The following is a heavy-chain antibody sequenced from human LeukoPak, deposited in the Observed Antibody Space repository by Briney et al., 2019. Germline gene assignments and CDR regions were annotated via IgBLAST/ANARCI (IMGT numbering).Heavy chain of an antibody. CDR3: ARARIYCSGGSCSDYYYYGMDV. CDR1: GFTFSSYS. CDR2: ISSSSSYI. D-gene: IGHD2-15*01. J-gene: IGHJ6*04. V-gene: IGHV3-21*01. Sequence: GGSLRLSCAASGFTFSSYSMNWVRQAPGKGLEWVSSISSSSSYIYYADSVKGRFTISRDNAKNSLYLQMNSLRAEDTAVYYCARARIYCSGGSCSDYYYYGMDVWGKGTTVTVSS.